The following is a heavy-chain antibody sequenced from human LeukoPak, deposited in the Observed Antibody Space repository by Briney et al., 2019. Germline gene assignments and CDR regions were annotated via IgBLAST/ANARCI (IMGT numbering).Heavy chain of an antibody. CDR1: GYTFTVYY. CDR3: ARDLGYCSSTSCFPFDY. CDR2: INPNSGGT. J-gene: IGHJ4*02. D-gene: IGHD2-2*01. Sequence: ASVTVSCTASGYTFTVYYMRWVRQAPGQGIEWMGWINPNSGGTNYAQKFQGRVTMTRDTSISTAYMELSRLRSDDTAVYYCARDLGYCSSTSCFPFDYWGQGTLVTVSS. V-gene: IGHV1-2*02.